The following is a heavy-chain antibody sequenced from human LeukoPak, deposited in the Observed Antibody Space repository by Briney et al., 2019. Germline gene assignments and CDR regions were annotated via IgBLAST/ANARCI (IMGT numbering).Heavy chain of an antibody. Sequence: ASVNASSTPSGFRFTSFGVSWVRQAPRQRLEWMGWISTYIGVTHYAEKFEDRVTMTIDTSTTTAYRELRSLRYDDTAVYYCARDSDYSGNGKGDWFEPWGQGTVVTVSS. D-gene: IGHD4-11*01. CDR1: GFRFTSFG. CDR2: ISTYIGVT. J-gene: IGHJ5*02. V-gene: IGHV1-18*04. CDR3: ARDSDYSGNGKGDWFEP.